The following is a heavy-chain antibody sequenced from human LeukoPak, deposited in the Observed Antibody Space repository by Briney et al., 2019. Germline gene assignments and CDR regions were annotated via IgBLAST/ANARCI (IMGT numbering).Heavy chain of an antibody. CDR2: ISGSSSST. D-gene: IGHD1-26*01. V-gene: IGHV3-48*02. J-gene: IGHJ3*02. Sequence: GALRLSCAASGFTFSSYSMNWVRQAPGKGLEWVSYISGSSSSTYYADSVKGRFTISRDNAKNSLYLQMNSLRDEDTAVYYCARDGPEWELRTDAFDIWGQGTMVTVSS. CDR1: GFTFSSYS. CDR3: ARDGPEWELRTDAFDI.